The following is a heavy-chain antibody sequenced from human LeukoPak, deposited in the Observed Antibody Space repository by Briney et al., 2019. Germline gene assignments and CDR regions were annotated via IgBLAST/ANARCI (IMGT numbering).Heavy chain of an antibody. CDR1: GFTFRSYE. CDR2: IIGSGSTI. J-gene: IGHJ3*02. V-gene: IGHV3-48*03. CDR3: AREANPEAFDI. Sequence: GGSLRLSCAATGFTFRSYEMNWVRQAPGKGLEWVSYIIGSGSTIYYAGSVKGRFTISRDNAKNSLYLQMNSLRAEDTAVYYCAREANPEAFDIWGQGTMVTVSS. D-gene: IGHD4/OR15-4a*01.